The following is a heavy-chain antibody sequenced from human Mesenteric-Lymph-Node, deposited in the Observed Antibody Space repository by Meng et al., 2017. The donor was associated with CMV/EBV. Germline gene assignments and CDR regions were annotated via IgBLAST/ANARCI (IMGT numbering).Heavy chain of an antibody. CDR1: GFTFSSYA. CDR3: ARSPVLLPPAASDAFDV. Sequence: GESLKISCAASGFTFSSYAMHWVRQAPGKGLEWVAVISYDGSNKYYADSVKGRFTISRDNSKNTLYLQMNSLRAEDTAVYYCARSPVLLPPAASDAFDVWGQGTLVTVSS. CDR2: ISYDGSNK. D-gene: IGHD2-2*01. J-gene: IGHJ3*01. V-gene: IGHV3-30*04.